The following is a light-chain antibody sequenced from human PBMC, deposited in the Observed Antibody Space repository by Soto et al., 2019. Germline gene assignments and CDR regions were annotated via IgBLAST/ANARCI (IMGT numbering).Light chain of an antibody. CDR1: NIGSKI. J-gene: IGLJ3*02. V-gene: IGLV3-21*02. CDR2: DDR. Sequence: SYELTQPPSVSVAPGQTARITCGGNNIGSKIVHWYQQKPGQAPVVVVYDDRDRPSGIPERFSGSNSGTSASLVVTGVQADDEAVYYCQSYDRGVSAWVFGGGTKLTVL. CDR3: QSYDRGVSAWV.